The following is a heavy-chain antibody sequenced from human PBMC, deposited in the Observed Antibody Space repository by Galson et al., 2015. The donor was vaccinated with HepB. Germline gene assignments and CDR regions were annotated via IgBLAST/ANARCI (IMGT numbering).Heavy chain of an antibody. CDR3: ARAAYCGGDCYKFDY. CDR2: IYYSGST. CDR1: GGSISSYY. D-gene: IGHD2-21*01. Sequence: GGSISSYYWSWIRQPPGKGLEWIGYIYYSGSTNYNPSLKSRVTISVDTSKNQFSLKLSSVTAADTAVYYCARAAYCGGDCYKFDYWGQGTLVTVSS. V-gene: IGHV4-59*01. J-gene: IGHJ4*02.